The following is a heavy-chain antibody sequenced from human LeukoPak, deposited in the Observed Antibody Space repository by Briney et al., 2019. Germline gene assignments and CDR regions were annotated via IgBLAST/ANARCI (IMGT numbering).Heavy chain of an antibody. D-gene: IGHD3-22*01. CDR3: ARDLAGVAAAGTYYYDSSGIYYYYYGMDV. Sequence: ASVKVSCKASGYTFTSYGISWVRQAPGQGLEWMGWISAYNGNTNYAQKLQGRVTMTTDTSTSTAYMELRSLRSDDTAVYYCARDLAGVAAAGTYYYDSSGIYYYYYGMDVWGQGTTVTVSS. J-gene: IGHJ6*02. CDR2: ISAYNGNT. V-gene: IGHV1-18*01. CDR1: GYTFTSYG.